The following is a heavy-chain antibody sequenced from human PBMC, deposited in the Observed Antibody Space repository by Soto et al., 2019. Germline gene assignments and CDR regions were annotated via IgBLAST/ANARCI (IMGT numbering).Heavy chain of an antibody. CDR1: GGSISSGDYY. CDR3: ARRRYCSSTSCSPFDY. CDR2: IYYSGST. J-gene: IGHJ4*02. V-gene: IGHV4-30-4*01. Sequence: QVQLQESGPGLVKPSQTLSLTCTVSGGSISSGDYYWSWIRQPPGKGLEWIGYIYYSGSTYYNPSLKSRVTISVDTSTNQFSLKLSSVTAADTAVYYCARRRYCSSTSCSPFDYWGQGTLVTVSS. D-gene: IGHD2-2*01.